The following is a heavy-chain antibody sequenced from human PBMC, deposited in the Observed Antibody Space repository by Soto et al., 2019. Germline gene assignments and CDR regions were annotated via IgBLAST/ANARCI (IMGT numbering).Heavy chain of an antibody. D-gene: IGHD5-12*01. J-gene: IGHJ3*02. CDR3: ARDRAYSSLDI. CDR1: GFTFSTSW. CDR2: IKEDGSEK. Sequence: SLRLSCAASGFTFSTSWMTWVRQTPGKGPEWVASIKEDGSEKYYVDSVKGRFTISRDNAQNSLSLQMNSLKVEDTAVYYCARDRAYSSLDIWGQGTMVTVSS. V-gene: IGHV3-7*04.